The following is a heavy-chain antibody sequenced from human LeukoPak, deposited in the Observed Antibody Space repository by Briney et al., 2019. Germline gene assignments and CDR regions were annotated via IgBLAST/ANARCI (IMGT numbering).Heavy chain of an antibody. D-gene: IGHD3-22*01. CDR2: IYYSGST. CDR3: AREVADYDSSGYYSSGDWFDP. V-gene: IGHV4-31*03. CDR1: GGSISSGGYY. J-gene: IGHJ5*02. Sequence: PSETLSLTCTVSGGSISSGGYYWSWIRQHPGKGLEWIGYIYYSGSTYYNPSLKSRATISVDTSKNQFSLKLSSVTAADTAVYYCAREVADYDSSGYYSSGDWFDPWGQGTLVTVSS.